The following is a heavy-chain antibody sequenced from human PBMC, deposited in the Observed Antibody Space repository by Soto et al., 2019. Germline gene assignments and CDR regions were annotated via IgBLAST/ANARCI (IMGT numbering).Heavy chain of an antibody. CDR2: IYYSGST. Sequence: SETLSLTCTVSGGSISSYYWSWIRQPPGKGLEWIGYIYYSGSTNYNPSLKSRVTISVDTSKNQFSLKLSSVTAADTAVYYCARSSLGYCSSTSCYDIDYWGQGTLVTVSS. CDR3: ARSSLGYCSSTSCYDIDY. V-gene: IGHV4-59*01. D-gene: IGHD2-2*01. CDR1: GGSISSYY. J-gene: IGHJ4*02.